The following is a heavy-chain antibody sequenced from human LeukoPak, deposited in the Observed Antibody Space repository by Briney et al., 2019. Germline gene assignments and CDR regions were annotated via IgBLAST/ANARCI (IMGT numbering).Heavy chain of an antibody. CDR3: ARGDYFDYYYYMDV. V-gene: IGHV1-8*01. J-gene: IGHJ6*03. CDR2: MNPNSGNT. Sequence: ASVKVSCKASGYTFTSYDINWVRQATGQGLEWMGWMNPNSGNTGYAQKFQGRVTMNRNTSISTPYMELSSLRSEDTAVYYCARGDYFDYYYYMDVWGKGTTVTVSS. D-gene: IGHD2/OR15-2a*01. CDR1: GYTFTSYD.